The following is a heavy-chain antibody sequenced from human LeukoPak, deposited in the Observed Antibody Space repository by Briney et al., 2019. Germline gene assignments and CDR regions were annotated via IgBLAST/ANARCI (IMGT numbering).Heavy chain of an antibody. CDR1: GGSISSYY. J-gene: IGHJ3*02. CDR2: INPSGNT. Sequence: SETLSLTCTVSGGSISSYYWSWIRQPAGKGLEWIGRINPSGNTNYNPSLKSRVTISVDTSKDQFSPKLSSVTAADTAVYYCARVPSGSVFGAFDIWGQGTIVTISS. V-gene: IGHV4-4*07. D-gene: IGHD1-26*01. CDR3: ARVPSGSVFGAFDI.